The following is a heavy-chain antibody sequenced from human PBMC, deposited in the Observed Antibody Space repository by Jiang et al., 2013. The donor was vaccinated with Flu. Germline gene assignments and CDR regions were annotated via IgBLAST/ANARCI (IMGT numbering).Heavy chain of an antibody. D-gene: IGHD3-22*01. V-gene: IGHV4-30-4*01. Sequence: GPGLVKPSETLTLTCSVSDGPMSSGDYYWSWIRQAPGKGLEWIGYIYYRGNTYYRPSLKSRATISADAFRNHFSLRLTSVTAADTAVYYCARADGNYYDSSAKGVAYFQHWGQGILVTVSS. CDR3: ARADGNYYDSSAKGVAYFQH. J-gene: IGHJ1*01. CDR2: IYYRGNT. CDR1: DGPMSSGDYY.